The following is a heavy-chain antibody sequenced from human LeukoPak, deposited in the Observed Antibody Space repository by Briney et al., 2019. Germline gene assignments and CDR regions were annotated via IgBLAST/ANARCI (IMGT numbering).Heavy chain of an antibody. D-gene: IGHD3-3*01. Sequence: PSETLSLTCTASGGSISSYYRSWIRQPPGKGLEWIGYIYYSGSTNYNPSLKSRVTISVDTSKNQLSLKLSSVTAADTAVYYCARVDYDFWSGPRVYFDYWGQGTLVTVSS. V-gene: IGHV4-59*01. CDR1: GGSISSYY. J-gene: IGHJ4*02. CDR2: IYYSGST. CDR3: ARVDYDFWSGPRVYFDY.